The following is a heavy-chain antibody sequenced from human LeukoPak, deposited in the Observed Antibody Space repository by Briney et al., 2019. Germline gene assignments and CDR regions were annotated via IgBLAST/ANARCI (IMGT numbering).Heavy chain of an antibody. CDR3: AKTLGGSQNYYYYMDV. J-gene: IGHJ6*03. D-gene: IGHD1-26*01. V-gene: IGHV3-23*01. Sequence: GGSLRLSCAASGFTFSSYAMSWVRQAPGKGLEWASAISGSGGSTYYADSVKGRFTISRDNSKNTLYLQMNSLRAEDTAVYYCAKTLGGSQNYYYYMDVWGKGTTVTVSS. CDR2: ISGSGGST. CDR1: GFTFSSYA.